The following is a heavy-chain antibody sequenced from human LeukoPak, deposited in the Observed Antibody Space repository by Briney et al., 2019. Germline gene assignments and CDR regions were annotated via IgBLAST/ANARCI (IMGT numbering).Heavy chain of an antibody. D-gene: IGHD2-15*01. CDR1: GYTFTSYY. Sequence: ASVKVSCKASGYTFTSYYMHWVRQAPGQGLEWMGMINPSGGSTSYAQKFQGRVTMTRDMSTSTVYMELSSLRSEDTAVYYCARVASYCSGGSCYDWFDPWGQGTLVTVSS. CDR3: ARVASYCSGGSCYDWFDP. J-gene: IGHJ5*02. CDR2: INPSGGST. V-gene: IGHV1-46*01.